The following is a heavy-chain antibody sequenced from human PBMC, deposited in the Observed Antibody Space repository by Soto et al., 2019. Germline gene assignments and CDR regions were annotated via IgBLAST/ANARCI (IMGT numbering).Heavy chain of an antibody. J-gene: IGHJ6*03. Sequence: QVQLVESGGGVVQPGRSLRLSCAASGFTFSTYGMHWVRQAPGKGLEWVALISYDGSNKHNADSVKGRFTISRDNSKNTRYLQMNSLRAEDTAVYYCAKDLRRTGGRFENYGYYYYMDVWGKGTTVIVSS. CDR3: AKDLRRTGGRFENYGYYYYMDV. V-gene: IGHV3-30*18. CDR1: GFTFSTYG. CDR2: ISYDGSNK. D-gene: IGHD1-7*01.